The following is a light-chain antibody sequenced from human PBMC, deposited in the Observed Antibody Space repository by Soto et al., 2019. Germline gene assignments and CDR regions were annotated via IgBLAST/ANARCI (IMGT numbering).Light chain of an antibody. CDR2: AAS. CDR3: QQRSHWAT. V-gene: IGKV1-8*01. J-gene: IGKJ3*01. Sequence: AIRMTQSPSALSASTGDRVTITFRASQGISSYLAWYQQKPGKAPKLLIYAASTLQSGVPSRFSGSGSVTDFTLTISSLEPEDFAVYYCQQRSHWATFGPGTKV. CDR1: QGISSY.